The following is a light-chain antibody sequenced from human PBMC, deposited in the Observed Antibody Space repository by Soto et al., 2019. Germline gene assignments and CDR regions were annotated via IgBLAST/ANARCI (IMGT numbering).Light chain of an antibody. J-gene: IGLJ2*01. CDR3: AAWDDSLNGHVV. V-gene: IGLV1-44*01. CDR1: SSNIGDNT. CDR2: SNN. Sequence: QSALTQPPSASGTPGQRVTISCSGGSSNIGDNTVNWYQQLPGTAPKLLIYSNNQRPSGVPDRFSGSKSGTSASLAISGLQSEDEAHYYCAAWDDSLNGHVVFGGGTKLTVL.